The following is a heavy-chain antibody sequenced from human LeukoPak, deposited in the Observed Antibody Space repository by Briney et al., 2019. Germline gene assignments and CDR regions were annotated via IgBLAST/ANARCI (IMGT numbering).Heavy chain of an antibody. CDR1: GGSISSYY. V-gene: IGHV4-4*07. Sequence: SETLSLTCTVSGGSISSYYWSWIRQPAGKGLEWIGRIYTSGSTNYNPSLKSRVTMSVDTSKNQFSLKLSSVTAADTAVYYCARSRTDFWSGYHAHDWFDPWGQGTLVTVSS. CDR3: ARSRTDFWSGYHAHDWFDP. D-gene: IGHD3-3*01. J-gene: IGHJ5*02. CDR2: IYTSGST.